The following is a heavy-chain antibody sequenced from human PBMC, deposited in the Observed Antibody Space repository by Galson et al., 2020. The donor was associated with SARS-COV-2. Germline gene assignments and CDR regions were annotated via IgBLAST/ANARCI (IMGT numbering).Heavy chain of an antibody. J-gene: IGHJ3*02. CDR3: ARGGLNLDDAYDI. CDR1: GGSLSGHH. CDR2: ISQIGST. Sequence: SETLSLTCAVYGGSLSGHHWSWIRQPPGKGLEWIGEISQIGSTNYNPSLKSRVTISVDRSTNQFFLNIYPVTAADTAVYYCARGGLNLDDAYDIWGQGTKVTVSS. D-gene: IGHD1-1*01. V-gene: IGHV4-34*01.